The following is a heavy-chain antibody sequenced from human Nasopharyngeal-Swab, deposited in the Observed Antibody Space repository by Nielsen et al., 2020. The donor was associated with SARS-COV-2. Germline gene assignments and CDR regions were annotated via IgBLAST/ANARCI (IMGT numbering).Heavy chain of an antibody. D-gene: IGHD3-3*01. CDR2: ISSSSSYI. V-gene: IGHV3-21*01. Sequence: WIRQPPGRGLEWVSSISSSSSYIYYADSVKGRFTISRDNAKNSLYLQMNSLRAEDTAVYYCARDGLDYDFWSAYFMDVWGQGTRSPSP. CDR3: ARDGLDYDFWSAYFMDV. J-gene: IGHJ6*02.